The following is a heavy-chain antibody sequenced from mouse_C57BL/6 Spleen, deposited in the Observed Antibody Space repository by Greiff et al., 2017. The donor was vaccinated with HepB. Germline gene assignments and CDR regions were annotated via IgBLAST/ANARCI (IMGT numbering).Heavy chain of an antibody. Sequence: EVQVVESGGGLVKPGGSLKLSCAASGFTFSDYGMHWVRQAPEKGLEWVAYISSGRSTIYYADTVKGRFTISRDNAKNTLFLQMTSLRSEDTAMYYCARRDYYGSSYSFDYWGQGTTLTVSS. CDR2: ISSGRSTI. J-gene: IGHJ2*01. CDR3: ARRDYYGSSYSFDY. D-gene: IGHD1-1*01. V-gene: IGHV5-17*01. CDR1: GFTFSDYG.